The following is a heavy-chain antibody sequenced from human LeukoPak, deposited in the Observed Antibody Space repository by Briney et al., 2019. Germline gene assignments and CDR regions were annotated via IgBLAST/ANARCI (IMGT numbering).Heavy chain of an antibody. CDR2: FDPEDGET. D-gene: IGHD6-19*01. V-gene: IGHV1-24*01. Sequence: GASVKVSCKVSGYTLTELSMHWVRQAPGKGLEWMGGFDPEDGETIYAQKFQGRVTMTEDTSTDTAYMELSSLRSEDTAVYYCATVVFIAVAGNNWFDPWGQGTLVTVSS. J-gene: IGHJ5*02. CDR1: GYTLTELS. CDR3: ATVVFIAVAGNNWFDP.